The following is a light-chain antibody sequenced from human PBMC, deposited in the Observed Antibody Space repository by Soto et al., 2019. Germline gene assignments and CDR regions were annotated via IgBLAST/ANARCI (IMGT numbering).Light chain of an antibody. V-gene: IGKV3-20*01. CDR3: QQYGSSPPIT. Sequence: EIVLTQSPGTLSLSPGERATLSCRAIQSVSSSYLACYQQKPGQAPRLLIYGASSRATGIPDRFSGSGSGTDFTLTISRLEPEDVAVYYCQQYGSSPPITFGQGTRLEIK. CDR2: GAS. J-gene: IGKJ5*01. CDR1: QSVSSSY.